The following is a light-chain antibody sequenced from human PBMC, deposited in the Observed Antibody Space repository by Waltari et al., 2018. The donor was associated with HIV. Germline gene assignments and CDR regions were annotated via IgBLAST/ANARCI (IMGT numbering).Light chain of an antibody. CDR1: SSNIGTGYD. V-gene: IGLV1-40*01. CDR2: ANS. CDR3: QSCDSSLSSVV. J-gene: IGLJ2*01. Sequence: QSVLTQPPSVSGAPGQRVTIPCSGSSSNIGTGYDVQRYQQLPGTAPKLLMYANSYRPSGVPGRFAGAKSGTSASLSSTGLQAEGVADYYCQSCDSSLSSVVFGGGTKLTVL.